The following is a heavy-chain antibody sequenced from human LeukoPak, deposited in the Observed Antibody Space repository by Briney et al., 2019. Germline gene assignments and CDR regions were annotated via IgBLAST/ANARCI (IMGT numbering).Heavy chain of an antibody. CDR2: IYYSGST. J-gene: IGHJ4*02. CDR3: ARHGDSVSYLYYFDY. CDR1: GGSISSYY. D-gene: IGHD1-26*01. V-gene: IGHV4-59*08. Sequence: SETLSLTCTVSGGSISSYYWSWIRQTPGKGLEWIGYIYYSGSTNYNPSLKSRVTISVDTSKNQFYLKLSSVTAADTAVSFCARHGDSVSYLYYFDYWGQGTLVTVSS.